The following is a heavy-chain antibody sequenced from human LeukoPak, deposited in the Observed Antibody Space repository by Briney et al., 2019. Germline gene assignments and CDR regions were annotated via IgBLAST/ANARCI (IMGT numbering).Heavy chain of an antibody. CDR3: VVGGGIAAAGTAEFGYYYYGMDV. D-gene: IGHD6-13*01. J-gene: IGHJ6*02. CDR2: IYYSGST. V-gene: IGHV4-39*01. CDR1: GGSISSSSYY. Sequence: SETLSLTCTVSGGSISSSSYYWGWIRQPPGKGLEWIGSIYYSGSTYYNPSLKSRVTISVDTSKNQFSLKLSSVTAADTAVYYCVVGGGIAAAGTAEFGYYYYGMDVWGQGTTVTVSS.